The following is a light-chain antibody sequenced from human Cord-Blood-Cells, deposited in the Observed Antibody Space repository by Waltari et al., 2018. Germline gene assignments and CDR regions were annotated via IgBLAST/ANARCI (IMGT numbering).Light chain of an antibody. Sequence: EIVMTQSPATLSVXXXXXXXXSCRASQSVSSNVAWYQQKPGQAPRLLIYGASTRATGIPARFSGSGSGTEFTLTISSLQSEDFAVYYCQQYNNWPWTFGQGTKVEIK. V-gene: IGKV3-15*01. J-gene: IGKJ1*01. CDR1: QSVSSN. CDR2: GAS. CDR3: QQYNNWPWT.